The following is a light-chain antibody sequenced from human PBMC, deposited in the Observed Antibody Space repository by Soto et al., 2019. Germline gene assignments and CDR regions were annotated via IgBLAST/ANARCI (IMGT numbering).Light chain of an antibody. CDR3: HQCGSSPWT. CDR1: QSLSSNY. Sequence: EIVLTQSPGTLSLSPGERATLSCRASQSLSSNYLAWYQQKPGQAPRLLIYGASSRATGIPDRFSGSGSGTDFTLTISRLEPEDFAVFYCHQCGSSPWTFGQGTKVDIK. V-gene: IGKV3-20*01. J-gene: IGKJ1*01. CDR2: GAS.